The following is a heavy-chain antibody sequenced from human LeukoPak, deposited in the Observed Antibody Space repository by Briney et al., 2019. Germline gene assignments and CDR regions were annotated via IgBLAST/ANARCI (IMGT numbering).Heavy chain of an antibody. V-gene: IGHV3-33*01. J-gene: IGHJ4*02. CDR3: AREGLFVRETSGSYPDY. CDR2: IWYDGSNK. CDR1: GFTFSSYG. D-gene: IGHD3-10*01. Sequence: GRSLRLSCAASGFTFSSYGMHWVRQAPGKGLEWVAVIWYDGSNKYYADSVKGRFTISRDNSKNTLYLQMNSLRAEDTAVYYCAREGLFVRETSGSYPDYWGQGTLVTVSS.